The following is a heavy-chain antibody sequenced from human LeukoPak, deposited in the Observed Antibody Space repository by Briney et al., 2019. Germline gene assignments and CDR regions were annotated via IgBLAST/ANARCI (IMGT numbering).Heavy chain of an antibody. J-gene: IGHJ5*01. V-gene: IGHV4-34*01. CDR1: GVSFSGYY. CDR2: ITHRGST. D-gene: IGHD6-19*01. CDR3: AMTVASREFDP. Sequence: LETLSLTCTVSGVSFSGYYWSWIRQPPGKGLEWIGEITHRGSTNYNPSLKSRVTMSVDTSKNQFSLKLSSVTAADTAVYYCAMTVASREFDPWGQGTLVTVSS.